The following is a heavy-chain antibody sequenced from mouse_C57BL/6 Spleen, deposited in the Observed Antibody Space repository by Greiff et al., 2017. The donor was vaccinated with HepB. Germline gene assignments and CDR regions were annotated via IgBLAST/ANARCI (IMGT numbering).Heavy chain of an antibody. CDR3: TGDYYDYDEGFAY. D-gene: IGHD2-4*01. Sequence: EVQLQQSGGGLVQPGGSMKLSCVASGFTFSNYWMNWVRQSPEKGLEWVAQIRVKSDNYATHYAESVKGRLTISRDDSKSSVYLQMNNLRAEDTGIYYCTGDYYDYDEGFAYWGQGTLVTVPA. CDR2: IRVKSDNYAT. J-gene: IGHJ3*01. CDR1: GFTFSNYW. V-gene: IGHV6-3*01.